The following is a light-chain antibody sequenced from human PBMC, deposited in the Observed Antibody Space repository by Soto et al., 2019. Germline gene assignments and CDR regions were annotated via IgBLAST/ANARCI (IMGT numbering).Light chain of an antibody. CDR3: AAWDDSLNGL. Sequence: QSVLTQPPSASGTPGQRVTISCSGSSSNIGSNTVNWYQQLPGTAPKLLIYSNNQRPSGVPDRFSGSKSGTSASLAISGLQSEDEADYYCAAWDDSLNGLFGTGTKLPVL. V-gene: IGLV1-44*01. CDR2: SNN. J-gene: IGLJ1*01. CDR1: SSNIGSNT.